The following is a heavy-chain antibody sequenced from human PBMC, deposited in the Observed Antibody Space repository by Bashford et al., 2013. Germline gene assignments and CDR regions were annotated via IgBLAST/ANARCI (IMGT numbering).Heavy chain of an antibody. CDR1: GGSISSGGYY. CDR3: ARVFDSSGYDNWFDP. D-gene: IGHD3-22*01. J-gene: IGHJ5*02. CDR2: IYYSGST. Sequence: SETLSLTCTVSGGSISSGGYYWSWIRQHPGKGLEWIGYIYYSGSTYYNPSLKSRVTISVDRSKNQFSLKLSSVTAADTAVYYCARVFDSSGYDNWFDPWGQGTLVTVSS. V-gene: IGHV4-31*03.